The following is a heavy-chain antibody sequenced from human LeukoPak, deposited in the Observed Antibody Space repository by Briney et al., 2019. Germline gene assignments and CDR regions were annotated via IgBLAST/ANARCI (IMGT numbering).Heavy chain of an antibody. CDR2: IYYSGST. D-gene: IGHD2-15*01. CDR3: ARERVGYDIRRAFDI. J-gene: IGHJ3*02. V-gene: IGHV4-39*07. Sequence: SETLSLTCTVSGGSISSSSYYWGWIRQPPGKGLEWIGSIYYSGSTYYNPSLKSRVTISVDTSKNQFSLKLSSVTAADTAVYYCARERVGYDIRRAFDIWGQGTMVTASS. CDR1: GGSISSSSYY.